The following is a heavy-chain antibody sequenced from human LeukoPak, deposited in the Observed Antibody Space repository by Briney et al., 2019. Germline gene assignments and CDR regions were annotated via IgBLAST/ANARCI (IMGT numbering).Heavy chain of an antibody. CDR1: GGSISSSNW. J-gene: IGHJ4*02. Sequence: SGTLSLTCAVSGGSISSSNWWSWVRQPPGKGLEWIGEIYHSGSTNYNPSLKSRVTISVDKSKNQFSLKLNSVTAADTTVYYCVRHIDSSGGLGGHFDYWGQGTLVTVSS. CDR3: VRHIDSSGGLGGHFDY. D-gene: IGHD3-22*01. V-gene: IGHV4-4*02. CDR2: IYHSGST.